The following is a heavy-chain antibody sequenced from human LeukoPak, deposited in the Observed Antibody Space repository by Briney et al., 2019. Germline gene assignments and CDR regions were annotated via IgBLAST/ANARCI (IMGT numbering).Heavy chain of an antibody. J-gene: IGHJ4*02. CDR3: ARGRSYYGSGSYYPLDY. V-gene: IGHV4-30-4*08. D-gene: IGHD3-10*01. CDR2: IYYSGST. CDR1: GGSISSGDYY. Sequence: PSETLSLTCTVSGGSISSGDYYWSWIRQPPGKGLEWIGYIYYSGSTYYNPSLKSRVTISVDTSKNQFSLKLSSVTAADTAVYYCARGRSYYGSGSYYPLDYWGQGTLVTVSS.